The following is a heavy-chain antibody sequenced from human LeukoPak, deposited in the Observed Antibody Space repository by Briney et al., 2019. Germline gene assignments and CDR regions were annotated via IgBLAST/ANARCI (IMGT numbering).Heavy chain of an antibody. CDR3: ARDIGGALVGYYYYGMDV. Sequence: ASVKVSCKASGYTFTSYGISWVRQAPGQGLEWMGWISAYNGNTNYAQKLQGRVTMTTDTSTRTAYMELRSLRSDDTAVYYCARDIGGALVGYYYYGMDVWGQGTTVTVSS. V-gene: IGHV1-18*01. CDR2: ISAYNGNT. J-gene: IGHJ6*02. CDR1: GYTFTSYG. D-gene: IGHD1-26*01.